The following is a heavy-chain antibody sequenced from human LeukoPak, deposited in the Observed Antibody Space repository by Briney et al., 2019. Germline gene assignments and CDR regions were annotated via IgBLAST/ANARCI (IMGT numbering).Heavy chain of an antibody. Sequence: ESLKISCKVSGYSFTSHWITWVRQMPGKGLEWMGRIAPGDSYTNYSPSFQGHVTISADKSDRTAYLQWSSLKASDTAMYYCARHRDCSTGSCYPDFWGQGTLVSVSS. D-gene: IGHD2-15*01. CDR2: IAPGDSYT. V-gene: IGHV5-10-1*01. CDR3: ARHRDCSTGSCYPDF. J-gene: IGHJ4*02. CDR1: GYSFTSHW.